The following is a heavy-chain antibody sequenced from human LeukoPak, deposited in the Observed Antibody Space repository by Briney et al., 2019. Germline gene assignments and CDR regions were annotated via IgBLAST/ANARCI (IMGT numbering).Heavy chain of an antibody. CDR1: GFTFSIYG. D-gene: IGHD3-10*01. V-gene: IGHV3-30*02. CDR3: ARERRPGSYTQPETLDI. J-gene: IGHJ3*02. Sequence: GGSLRLSCAASGFTFSIYGMYWVRQAPGKGLEWVAFIRYDGRDKWYADSVKGRFTISRDNSKNTLYLQMNGLRGGDTAVYYCARERRPGSYTQPETLDIWGQGTMVYVSS. CDR2: IRYDGRDK.